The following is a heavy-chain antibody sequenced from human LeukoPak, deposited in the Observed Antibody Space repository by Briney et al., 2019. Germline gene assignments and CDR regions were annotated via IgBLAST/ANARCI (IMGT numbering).Heavy chain of an antibody. D-gene: IGHD3-22*01. V-gene: IGHV3-30*18. J-gene: IGHJ6*02. CDR2: ISYDGSNK. CDR3: AKDDGKGYDSSGYATYYYYYYGMDV. Sequence: PGGSLRLSCAASGFTFSSYGMHWVRQAPGKGLEWVAVISYDGSNKYYADSVKGRFTISRDNSKNTLYLQMNSLRAEDTAVYYCAKDDGKGYDSSGYATYYYYYYGMDVWGQGTTVTVSS. CDR1: GFTFSSYG.